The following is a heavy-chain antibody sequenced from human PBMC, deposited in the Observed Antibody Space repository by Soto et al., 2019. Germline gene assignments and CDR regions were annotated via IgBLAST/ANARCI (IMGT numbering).Heavy chain of an antibody. CDR3: AKDRYCSGGSCYFDAFDI. CDR1: GFTFSSYG. CDR2: ISYDGSNK. J-gene: IGHJ3*02. Sequence: QVQLVESGGGVVQPGRSLRLSCAASGFTFSSYGMHWVRQAPGKGLEWVAVISYDGSNKYYADSVKGRFTISRDNSKNTLYLQMNSLRAEDTAVYYCAKDRYCSGGSCYFDAFDIWGQGTMVTVSS. V-gene: IGHV3-30*18. D-gene: IGHD2-15*01.